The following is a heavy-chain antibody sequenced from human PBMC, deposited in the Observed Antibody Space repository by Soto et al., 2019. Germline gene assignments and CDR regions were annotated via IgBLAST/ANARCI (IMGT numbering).Heavy chain of an antibody. J-gene: IGHJ4*02. Sequence: EVQLLESGGGLVQPGGSLRLSCAASGFTFSSYAMSWVRQAPGKGLEWVSAISGSGGSTYYADSVKGRFTISRDNSKNTLYLKMNSLRAEDTAVYYCAKDLGAYYDFWSGYPFDYWGQGTLVTVSS. D-gene: IGHD3-3*01. CDR2: ISGSGGST. CDR3: AKDLGAYYDFWSGYPFDY. CDR1: GFTFSSYA. V-gene: IGHV3-23*01.